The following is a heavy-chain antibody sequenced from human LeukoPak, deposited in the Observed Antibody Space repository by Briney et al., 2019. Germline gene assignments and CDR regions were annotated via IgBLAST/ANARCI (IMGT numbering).Heavy chain of an antibody. Sequence: PSETLSLTCTVSGGSISSYYWSWIRQPPVKELEWIGRIYTSGSTNYNPSLKSRVTMSVDTSKNQFSLKLSSVTAADTAVYYCARDGTTEKGWFDPWGQGTLVTVSS. D-gene: IGHD4-17*01. CDR2: IYTSGST. V-gene: IGHV4-4*07. J-gene: IGHJ5*02. CDR1: GGSISSYY. CDR3: ARDGTTEKGWFDP.